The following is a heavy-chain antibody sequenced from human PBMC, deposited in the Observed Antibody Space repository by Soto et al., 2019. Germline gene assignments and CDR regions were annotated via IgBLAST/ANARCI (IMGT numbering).Heavy chain of an antibody. CDR2: INPNSGGT. D-gene: IGHD4-4*01. Sequence: QVQLVQSGAEVKKTGASVKVSCKASGYTFTGYYMHWVRQAPGQGLEWMGWINPNSGGTNYAQKFQGRDTMTRDTSISTAYMELSRLRYDDTAVYYCARDTRRMTTVTSPYDYWGQGTLVTVSS. CDR1: GYTFTGYY. J-gene: IGHJ4*02. CDR3: ARDTRRMTTVTSPYDY. V-gene: IGHV1-2*02.